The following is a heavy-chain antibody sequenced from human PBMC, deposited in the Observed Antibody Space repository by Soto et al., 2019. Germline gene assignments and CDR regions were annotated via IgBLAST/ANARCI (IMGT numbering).Heavy chain of an antibody. Sequence: GGSLRLSCAASGFTFSSYSMNWVRQAPGKGLEWVSSISSSSSYIYYADSVKGRFTISRDNAKNSLYLQMNSLRAEDTAVYYCARAPGASTYGNWFDPWGQGTLVTVSS. CDR3: ARAPGASTYGNWFDP. CDR1: GFTFSSYS. D-gene: IGHD1-26*01. J-gene: IGHJ5*02. CDR2: ISSSSSYI. V-gene: IGHV3-21*01.